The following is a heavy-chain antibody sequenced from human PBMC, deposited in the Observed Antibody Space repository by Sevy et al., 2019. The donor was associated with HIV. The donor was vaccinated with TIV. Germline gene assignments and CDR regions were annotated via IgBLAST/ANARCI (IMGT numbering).Heavy chain of an antibody. D-gene: IGHD2-2*01. J-gene: IGHJ6*02. CDR1: GGSISSGSYY. V-gene: IGHV4-61*02. CDR3: ARGDIVLVPAYYYGMDV. CDR2: IYTSGST. Sequence: SETLSLTCTVSGGSISSGSYYWSWIRQPAGKGLEWIGRIYTSGSTNYNPSLKSRVTMSVDTSKNQFSLKRSSVTAADTAVYYCARGDIVLVPAYYYGMDVWGQGTTVTVSS.